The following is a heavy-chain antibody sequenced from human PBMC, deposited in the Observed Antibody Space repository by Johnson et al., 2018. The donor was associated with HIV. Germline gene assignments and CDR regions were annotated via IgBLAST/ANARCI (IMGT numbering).Heavy chain of an antibody. CDR2: ISYDGSNK. V-gene: IGHV3-30*14. J-gene: IGHJ3*02. D-gene: IGHD1-26*01. CDR1: GFTFNYYP. CDR3: ARGGSGSAQKGGDAFDI. Sequence: QVQLVESGGGVVQPGRSLRLSCIVSGFTFNYYPMHWVRQAPGKGLEWVAVISYDGSNKYFADSVKGRFTISRDNSRNTLYLQMNSLRAEDTAVYYCARGGSGSAQKGGDAFDIWGQGTMVTVSS.